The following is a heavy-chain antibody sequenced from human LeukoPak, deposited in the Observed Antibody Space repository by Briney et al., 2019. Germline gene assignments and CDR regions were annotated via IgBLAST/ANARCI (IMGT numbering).Heavy chain of an antibody. V-gene: IGHV3-23*01. CDR1: GFTFSSYA. Sequence: PGGSLRLSCAASGFTFSSYAMSWVRQAPGKGLEWVSAISGSGGSTYYADSVKGRFTISRDNSKNTLYLQMNSLRAEDAAVYYCAKTLRGAAKTVSAFDIWGQGTMVTVSS. J-gene: IGHJ3*02. D-gene: IGHD2-15*01. CDR2: ISGSGGST. CDR3: AKTLRGAAKTVSAFDI.